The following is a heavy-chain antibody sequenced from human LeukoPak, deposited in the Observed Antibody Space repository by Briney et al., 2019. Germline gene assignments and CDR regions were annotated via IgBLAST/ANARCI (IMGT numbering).Heavy chain of an antibody. Sequence: SETLSLTCTVSDDSLSRYYWSWVRQPAGKGLEWIGRLDTSGNTHYNPSLKSRVTMSVDTSRDQFSLRLSSVTAADTAVYYCARGGDCPDYWAQGTLVTVSS. CDR3: ARGGDCPDY. J-gene: IGHJ4*02. CDR2: LDTSGNT. V-gene: IGHV4-4*07. CDR1: DDSLSRYY. D-gene: IGHD2-21*02.